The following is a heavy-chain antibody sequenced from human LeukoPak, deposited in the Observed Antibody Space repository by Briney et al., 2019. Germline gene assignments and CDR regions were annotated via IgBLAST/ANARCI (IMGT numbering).Heavy chain of an antibody. CDR2: INPSGGST. J-gene: IGHJ4*02. Sequence: ASVTVSCKASGYTFTCYYMHWVRQAPGQGLAWMGIINPSGGSTTYAQKFQGRVTMTRDTSTSTVYMELSSLRSEDTAVYYCSRDFYGSGSARNYYWGQGTLVTVSS. CDR3: SRDFYGSGSARNYY. V-gene: IGHV1-46*01. CDR1: GYTFTCYY. D-gene: IGHD3-10*01.